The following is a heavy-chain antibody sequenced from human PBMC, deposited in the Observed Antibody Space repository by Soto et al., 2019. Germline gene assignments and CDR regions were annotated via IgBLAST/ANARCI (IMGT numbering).Heavy chain of an antibody. CDR2: IYPGDSDT. V-gene: IGHV5-51*01. Sequence: PGESLKISCKGSGYSFTSYWIGWVRQMPGKGLEWMGIIYPGDSDTRYSPSFQGQVTISADKSISTAYLQWSSLKASDTAMYYCASTGGYTKRGYYYYGMDVWGQGTTVTVSS. J-gene: IGHJ6*02. CDR1: GYSFTSYW. D-gene: IGHD6-25*01. CDR3: ASTGGYTKRGYYYYGMDV.